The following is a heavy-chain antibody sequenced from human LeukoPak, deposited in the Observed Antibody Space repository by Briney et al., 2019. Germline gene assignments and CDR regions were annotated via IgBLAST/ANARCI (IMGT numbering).Heavy chain of an antibody. V-gene: IGHV3-48*03. Sequence: GGSLRLSCAASGFTFSSYEMNWVRQAPGKGLEWVSYISSSGSTIYYADSVKGRFTISRDNAKNSLYLQMNSLRADDTAVYYCARSGIAARPGIGYWGQGTLVTVSS. CDR3: ARSGIAARPGIGY. J-gene: IGHJ4*02. CDR1: GFTFSSYE. D-gene: IGHD6-6*01. CDR2: ISSSGSTI.